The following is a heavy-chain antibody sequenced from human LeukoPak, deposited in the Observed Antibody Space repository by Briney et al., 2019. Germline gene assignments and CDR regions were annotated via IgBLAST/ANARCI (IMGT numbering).Heavy chain of an antibody. CDR3: VKALLYRGYIYFAY. Sequence: GGSLRLSCAASGFSFSSYALHWVRQAPGKGLEWVAAVSFDAKSQYYAGSVQGRLTVSRDNSNNTVFLHMTGLRSDDTAVYYCVKALLYRGYIYFAYWGQGALFTVSS. D-gene: IGHD5-12*01. CDR1: GFSFSSYA. CDR2: VSFDAKSQ. J-gene: IGHJ4*02. V-gene: IGHV3-30*18.